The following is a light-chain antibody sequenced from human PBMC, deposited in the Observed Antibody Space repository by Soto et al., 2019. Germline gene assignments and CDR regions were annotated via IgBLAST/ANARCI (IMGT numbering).Light chain of an antibody. CDR2: AAS. CDR1: QSISRY. Sequence: DIQMTQSPSSLSASVGDRVTITCRTSQSISRYLNWYQQIPGKSPNLLIYAASSLQSGFPSRFSGSGSGTDFTLTITSLQPEDFATYYCQRGNSSPYTFGQGTKVDIK. V-gene: IGKV1-39*01. CDR3: QRGNSSPYT. J-gene: IGKJ2*01.